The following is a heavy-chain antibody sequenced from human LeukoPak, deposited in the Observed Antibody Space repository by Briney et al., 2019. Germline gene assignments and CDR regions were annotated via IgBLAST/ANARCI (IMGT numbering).Heavy chain of an antibody. D-gene: IGHD3-22*01. CDR1: GYTFTGYY. CDR3: ARHRLHRRYYDSGGYYHDAFDI. CDR2: ISGYNGNT. Sequence: GASVKVSCKASGYTFTGYYMHWVRQAPGQGLEWMGWISGYNGNTNYAQKLQGRVTMTTDTSTSTAYMELRSLRSDDTAVYYCARHRLHRRYYDSGGYYHDAFDIWGQGTMVTVSS. J-gene: IGHJ3*02. V-gene: IGHV1-18*04.